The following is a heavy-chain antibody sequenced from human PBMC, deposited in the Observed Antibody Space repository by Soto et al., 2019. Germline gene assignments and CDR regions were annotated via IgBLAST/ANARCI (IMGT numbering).Heavy chain of an antibody. V-gene: IGHV1-8*01. CDR3: ATKYDFWSVYSQSREDAFDI. CDR1: GYTFTSYD. CDR2: MNPNTGST. Sequence: QVQLVQSGAEVKKPGASVKVSCKASGYTFTSYDVNWVRQATGQGPEWMGWMNPNTGSTGYAQKFQGRVTMTRNTSTNTAYMELSSLRSEDTVVYYCATKYDFWSVYSQSREDAFDIWGQGTLVIVSS. J-gene: IGHJ3*02. D-gene: IGHD3-3*01.